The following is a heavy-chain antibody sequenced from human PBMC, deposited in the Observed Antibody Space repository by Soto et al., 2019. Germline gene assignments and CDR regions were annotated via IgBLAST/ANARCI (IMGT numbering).Heavy chain of an antibody. CDR1: GFTFSSYA. CDR3: ASGVATIAPVGY. D-gene: IGHD5-12*01. CDR2: ISYDGSNK. V-gene: IGHV3-30-3*01. J-gene: IGHJ4*02. Sequence: LRLSCAASGFTFSSYAMHWVRQAPGKGLEWVAVISYDGSNKYYADSVKGRFTISRDNSKNTLYLQMNSLRAEDTAVYYCASGVATIAPVGYWGQGTLLTVSS.